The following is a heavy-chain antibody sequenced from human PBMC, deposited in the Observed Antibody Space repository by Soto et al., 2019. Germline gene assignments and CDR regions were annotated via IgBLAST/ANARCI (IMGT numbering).Heavy chain of an antibody. D-gene: IGHD3-22*01. J-gene: IGHJ4*02. CDR2: IYYSGST. Sequence: QVQLQESGPGLVKPSQTLSLTCTVSGGSISSGGYYWSWIRQHPGKGLEWIGYIYYSGSTYYNPSLKSRVTLSVDTSKNQFSLKLSSVTAAETAVYYCATYYHDSSGLFDYWGQGTLVTVSS. V-gene: IGHV4-31*03. CDR3: ATYYHDSSGLFDY. CDR1: GGSISSGGYY.